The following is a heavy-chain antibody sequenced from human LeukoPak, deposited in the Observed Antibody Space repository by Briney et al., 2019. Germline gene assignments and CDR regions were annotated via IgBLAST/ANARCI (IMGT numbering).Heavy chain of an antibody. J-gene: IGHJ4*02. D-gene: IGHD3-9*01. CDR2: ISSSGSTI. V-gene: IGHV3-48*04. CDR3: AGNRILTGYYLFDY. CDR1: RFPFSTSS. Sequence: GGSLRLSCAASRFPFSTSSMNWVRQAPGKGLEWVSYISSSGSTIFYADSVKGRFTISRDNAKNPLYLQMNSLRAEDTAVYYCAGNRILTGYYLFDYWGQGTLVTVSS.